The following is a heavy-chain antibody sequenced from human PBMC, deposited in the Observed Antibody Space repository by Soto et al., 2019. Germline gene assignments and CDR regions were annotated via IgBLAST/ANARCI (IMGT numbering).Heavy chain of an antibody. V-gene: IGHV4-30-2*01. Sequence: SETLSLTCAVSGGSISSGGYSWSWIRQPPGKGLEWIGYIYHSGSTYYNPSLKSRVTISVDRSKNQFSLKLSSVTAADTAVYYCARAWDYGHYAYDYWGQGTLVTVSS. J-gene: IGHJ4*02. CDR2: IYHSGST. D-gene: IGHD4-17*01. CDR3: ARAWDYGHYAYDY. CDR1: GGSISSGGYS.